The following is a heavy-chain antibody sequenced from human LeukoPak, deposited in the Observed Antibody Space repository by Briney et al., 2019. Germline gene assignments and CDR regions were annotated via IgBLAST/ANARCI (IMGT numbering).Heavy chain of an antibody. Sequence: GGSLRLSCAASGFTFSSYEMNWVRQAPGKGLEWVSYISSSGSTIYYADSVKGRFTISRDNAKNSLYLQMNSLRAEDTAVYYCARGGFDWLLHFDYWGQGTLVTVSS. J-gene: IGHJ4*02. V-gene: IGHV3-48*03. D-gene: IGHD3-9*01. CDR1: GFTFSSYE. CDR3: ARGGFDWLLHFDY. CDR2: ISSSGSTI.